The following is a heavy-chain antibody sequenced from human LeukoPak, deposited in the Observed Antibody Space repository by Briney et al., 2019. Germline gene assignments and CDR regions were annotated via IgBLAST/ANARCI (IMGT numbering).Heavy chain of an antibody. CDR2: IWYDGSNK. CDR1: GFTFSSYG. V-gene: IGHV3-33*01. D-gene: IGHD6-19*01. J-gene: IGHJ4*02. CDR3: ARDHSSGWYSDYFDY. Sequence: PGGSLRLSCAASGFTFSSYGMHWVRQAPGKGLEWVAVIWYDGSNKYYADSVKGRLTISRDNSKNTLYLQMNSLRAEDTAVYYCARDHSSGWYSDYFDYWGQGTLVTVSS.